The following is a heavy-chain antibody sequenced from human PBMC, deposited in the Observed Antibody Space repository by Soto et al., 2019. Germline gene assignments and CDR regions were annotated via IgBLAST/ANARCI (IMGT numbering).Heavy chain of an antibody. CDR3: ARSKPYDFWSGYYRWFDP. CDR1: GYTFTSYD. V-gene: IGHV1-8*01. J-gene: IGHJ5*02. D-gene: IGHD3-3*01. CDR2: MNPNSGNT. Sequence: ASVKVSCKASGYTFTSYDINWVRQATGQGLEWMGWMNPNSGNTGYAQKFQGRVTMTRNTSISTAYMELSSLRSEDTAVYYCARSKPYDFWSGYYRWFDPWGQGTLVTVSS.